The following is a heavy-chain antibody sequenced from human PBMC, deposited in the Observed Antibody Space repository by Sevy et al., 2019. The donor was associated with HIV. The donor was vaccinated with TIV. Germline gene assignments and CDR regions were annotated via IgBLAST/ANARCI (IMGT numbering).Heavy chain of an antibody. V-gene: IGHV1-69*01. CDR3: ARAICSSASCYGAFDF. CDR2: IIPIFGTA. D-gene: IGHD2-2*01. J-gene: IGHJ3*01. Sequence: KISCKASGGTFSSYAISWVRQAPGQGLEWMGGIIPIFGTANYAQKFQGRVMITADESTSTAYMELSSLRSEDTAVYYCARAICSSASCYGAFDFWGQGTMVTVSS. CDR1: GGTFSSYA.